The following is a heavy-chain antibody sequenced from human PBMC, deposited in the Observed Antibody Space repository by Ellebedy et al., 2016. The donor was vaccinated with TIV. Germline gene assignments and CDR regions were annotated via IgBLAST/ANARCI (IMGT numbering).Heavy chain of an antibody. CDR2: INPSGKT. J-gene: IGHJ3*01. CDR3: ARGRRFSASFHPMMSTFEV. Sequence: ESLKISXTVQGGSFLGYYWSWIRQSPGKGLQWIGEINPSGKTNYTASLKSRLTMSIDTSKRQISLNLNSATAADTAVYYCARGRRFSASFHPMMSTFEVWGQGTTVIVSS. CDR1: GGSFLGYY. D-gene: IGHD3-10*01. V-gene: IGHV4-34*01.